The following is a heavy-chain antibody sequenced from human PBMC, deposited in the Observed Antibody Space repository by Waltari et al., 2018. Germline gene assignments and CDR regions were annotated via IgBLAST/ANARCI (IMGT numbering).Heavy chain of an antibody. J-gene: IGHJ4*02. CDR3: ARRANWNDPISFDY. D-gene: IGHD1-1*01. V-gene: IGHV1-69*02. CDR2: IIPILDRA. Sequence: QVQLVQSGAEVKKPGSSVKVSCKASGGTFSSYTISWVRQAPGQGLEWMGRIIPILDRANYATKFQGRVTITADESTSTAYMELSSLRSEDTAVYYCARRANWNDPISFDYWGQGTLVTVSS. CDR1: GGTFSSYT.